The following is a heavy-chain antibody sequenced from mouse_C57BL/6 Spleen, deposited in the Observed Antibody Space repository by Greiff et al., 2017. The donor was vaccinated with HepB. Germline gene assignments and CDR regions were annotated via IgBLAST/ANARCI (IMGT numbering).Heavy chain of an antibody. J-gene: IGHJ2*01. CDR1: GYTFTDYY. CDR3: ARKGLLRIYYFDY. CDR2: INPNNGGT. V-gene: IGHV1-26*01. Sequence: VQLQQSGPELVKPGASVKISCKASGYTFTDYYMNWVKQSHGKSLEWIGDINPNNGGTSYNQKFKGKATLTVDKSSSTAYMELRSLTSEDSAVYYCARKGLLRIYYFDYWGQGTTLTVSS. D-gene: IGHD1-1*01.